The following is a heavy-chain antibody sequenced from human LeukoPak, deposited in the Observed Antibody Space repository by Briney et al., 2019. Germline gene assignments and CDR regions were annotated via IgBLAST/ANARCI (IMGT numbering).Heavy chain of an antibody. D-gene: IGHD3-3*01. V-gene: IGHV1-46*01. Sequence: ASVKVSCKASGYTFTSYYMHWVRQAPGQGLEWMGIINPSGGSTGYAQKFQGRVTMTRDTSTSTVYMDLSSLTSDDTAVYYCASSSCYYVFDYWGQGTLVTVSS. J-gene: IGHJ4*02. CDR1: GYTFTSYY. CDR2: INPSGGST. CDR3: ASSSCYYVFDY.